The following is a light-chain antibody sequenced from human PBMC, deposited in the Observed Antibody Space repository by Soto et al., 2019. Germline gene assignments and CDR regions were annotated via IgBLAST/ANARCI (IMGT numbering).Light chain of an antibody. CDR2: DAY. CDR3: QHYNCYLYT. CDR1: QSISSW. Sequence: DIQMTQSPSTLSASVGDRVTITCRASQSISSWLAWYQQKPGKAPKLLIYDAYSLESVVPSRFGGSGSGTDFTLTSSILQHDDFATYYWQHYNCYLYTFGQGTKLEIK. V-gene: IGKV1-5*01. J-gene: IGKJ2*01.